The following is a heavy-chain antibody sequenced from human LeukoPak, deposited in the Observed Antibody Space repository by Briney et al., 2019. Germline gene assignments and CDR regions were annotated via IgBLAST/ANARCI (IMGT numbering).Heavy chain of an antibody. Sequence: GGSLRLSCAASRFTFSDYYMSWIRQAPGKGLEWISYISSSGSTIYYADSVKGRFTISRDNAKNSLYLQMNSLRAEDTAVYYCAREDYDFWSGYYGYGMDVWGQGTTVTVSS. CDR2: ISSSGSTI. CDR1: RFTFSDYY. D-gene: IGHD3-3*01. CDR3: AREDYDFWSGYYGYGMDV. J-gene: IGHJ6*02. V-gene: IGHV3-11*04.